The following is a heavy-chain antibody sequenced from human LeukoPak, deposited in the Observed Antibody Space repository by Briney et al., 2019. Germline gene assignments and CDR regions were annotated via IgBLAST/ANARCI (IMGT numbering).Heavy chain of an antibody. Sequence: TGGSLRLSCAASGFTFSRYWMTWVRQAPGKGLEWVANIKQDGSDKYYADSVKSRFTISRDNAKNSLYLQMNSLRAEDTAVYYCAREEWYTQGGSWFDPWGQGTLVTVSS. V-gene: IGHV3-7*05. D-gene: IGHD3-3*01. CDR3: AREEWYTQGGSWFDP. CDR1: GFTFSRYW. CDR2: IKQDGSDK. J-gene: IGHJ5*02.